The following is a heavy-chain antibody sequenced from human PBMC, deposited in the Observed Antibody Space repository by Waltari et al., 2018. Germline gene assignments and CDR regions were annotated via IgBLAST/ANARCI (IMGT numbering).Heavy chain of an antibody. CDR1: GFIFSTYA. CDR3: ARGRSYDYDSSTYYSWPGSDAFDI. J-gene: IGHJ3*02. V-gene: IGHV3-64*01. D-gene: IGHD3-22*01. Sequence: DVQLVESGGGSVQPGGSLRLSCSASGFIFSTYAMNWVRQAPGKGLQYVSSISTNGDRTYYSNSVKGRFTVSRDNSKNTLYLQMGNLRAEDMAVYYCARGRSYDYDSSTYYSWPGSDAFDIWGQGTMVTVSS. CDR2: ISTNGDRT.